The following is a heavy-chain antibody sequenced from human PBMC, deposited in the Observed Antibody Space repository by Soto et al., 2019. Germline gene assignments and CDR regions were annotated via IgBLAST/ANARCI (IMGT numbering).Heavy chain of an antibody. D-gene: IGHD2-2*01. CDR2: ISSNGGST. V-gene: IGHV3-64*01. J-gene: IGHJ3*02. CDR1: GFTFSSYA. CDR3: ARGLDSSTGAFDI. Sequence: GSLRLCCAASGFTFSSYAMHWVRQAPGKGLEYVSAISSNGGSTYYANSVKGRFTISRDNSKNTLYLQMGSLRAEDMAVYYCARGLDSSTGAFDIWGQGTMVTVSS.